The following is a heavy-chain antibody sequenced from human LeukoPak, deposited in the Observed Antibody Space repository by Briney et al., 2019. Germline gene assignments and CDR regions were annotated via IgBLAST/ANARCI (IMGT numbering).Heavy chain of an antibody. Sequence: PGGSLRLSCAASGFTFSSYAMNWARQAPGKGLEWVSTISGSDGSTYYADSVKGRFTISRDNSKNALYLQMNSLRAEDTAVYYCAKSKVVAATMGRFDYWGQGTLVTVSS. V-gene: IGHV3-23*01. CDR2: ISGSDGST. CDR3: AKSKVVAATMGRFDY. CDR1: GFTFSSYA. J-gene: IGHJ4*02. D-gene: IGHD2-15*01.